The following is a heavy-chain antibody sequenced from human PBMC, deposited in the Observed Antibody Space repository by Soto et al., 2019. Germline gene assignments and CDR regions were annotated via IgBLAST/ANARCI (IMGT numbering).Heavy chain of an antibody. CDR3: ARGQAFWTGYYRIPYPFDY. V-gene: IGHV4-61*01. D-gene: IGHD3-3*01. CDR2: LYYSGST. Sequence: PETLSLTCTVSGGSGSSGSYYWSWIRQHPGKGLEYIGYLYYSGSTNYNASLKSRVTISVDTPKNQFSLKLTSVTAADTARNYCARGQAFWTGYYRIPYPFDYRAHGTPVTVSS. CDR1: GGSGSSGSYY. J-gene: IGHJ4*01.